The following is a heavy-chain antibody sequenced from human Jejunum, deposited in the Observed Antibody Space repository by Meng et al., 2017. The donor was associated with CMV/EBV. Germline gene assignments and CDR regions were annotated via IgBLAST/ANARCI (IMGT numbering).Heavy chain of an antibody. Sequence: GVGVGWIRQPPGKALEWLAFIYWDDDKRYSPSLKSRLTITKDTSKNPVVLTLTNMAPVDTATYYCAHSKYYDSRGSFWGYNLDYWGQGTLVTISS. CDR3: AHSKYYDSRGSFWGYNLDY. J-gene: IGHJ4*02. CDR1: GVG. CDR2: IYWDDDK. D-gene: IGHD3-22*01. V-gene: IGHV2-5*02.